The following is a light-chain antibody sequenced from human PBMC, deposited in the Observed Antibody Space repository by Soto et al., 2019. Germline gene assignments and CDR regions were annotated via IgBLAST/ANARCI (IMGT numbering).Light chain of an antibody. Sequence: DIQMTQSPSSLSASVGDRVTITCRASQSIRSYLNWYQQKPQKAPKLLIYAASSLQSGFPSRISGSGTETDFTLTIRSLQPEDFATYYWQQSYSTPPWTFGQGTNVYIK. J-gene: IGKJ1*01. CDR1: QSIRSY. V-gene: IGKV1-39*01. CDR3: QQSYSTPPWT. CDR2: AAS.